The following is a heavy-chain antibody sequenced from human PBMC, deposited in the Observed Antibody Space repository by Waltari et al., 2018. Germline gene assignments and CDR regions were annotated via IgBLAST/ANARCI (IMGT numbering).Heavy chain of an antibody. CDR3: AILLGRGY. CDR2: ISGSGDST. D-gene: IGHD3-10*01. Sequence: EVQLLESGGGWVQPGGSLRLSCAASGFTFRTYAMSWVRQAPGKGLEWVSSISGSGDSTYYADSVKGRFTISRDNSKNTLYLQMNSLRAEDTAVYYCAILLGRGYWGQGTLVTVSS. V-gene: IGHV3-23*01. J-gene: IGHJ4*02. CDR1: GFTFRTYA.